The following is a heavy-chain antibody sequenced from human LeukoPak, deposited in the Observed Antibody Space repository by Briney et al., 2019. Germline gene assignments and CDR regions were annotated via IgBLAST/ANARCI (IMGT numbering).Heavy chain of an antibody. CDR2: INAGNGNT. CDR3: ARGTERFLEMYYMDV. CDR1: GYTFTSYA. V-gene: IGHV1-3*03. D-gene: IGHD3-3*01. Sequence: ASVKVSCKASGYTFTSYAMHWVRQAPGQRLEWMGWINAGNGNTKYSQEFQGRVTITRDTSASTAYMELSSLRSEDMAVYYCARGTERFLEMYYMDVWGKGTTVTVSS. J-gene: IGHJ6*03.